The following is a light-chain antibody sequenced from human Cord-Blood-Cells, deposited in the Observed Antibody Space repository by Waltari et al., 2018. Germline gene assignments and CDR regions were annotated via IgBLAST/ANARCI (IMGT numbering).Light chain of an antibody. CDR2: GNG. CDR3: QSYDSSLSGYV. J-gene: IGLJ1*01. Sequence: QSVLTQPPSVSGAPGQRVTISCTGRSSNIGAGYDVHWYQQLPGTAPKLLIFGNGNRPSGVPDRFSGSKSGTSASLAITGLQAEDEADYYCQSYDSSLSGYVFGTGTKVTVL. V-gene: IGLV1-40*01. CDR1: SSNIGAGYD.